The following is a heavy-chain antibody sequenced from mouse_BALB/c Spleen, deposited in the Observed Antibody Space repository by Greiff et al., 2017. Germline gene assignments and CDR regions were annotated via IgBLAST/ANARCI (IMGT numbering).Heavy chain of an antibody. V-gene: IGHV14-4*02. CDR1: GFNIKDYY. CDR3: SAGSTGSFAY. J-gene: IGHJ3*01. D-gene: IGHD6-1*01. CDR2: LDPENGDT. Sequence: EVQLQQSGAELVRSGASVKLSCTASGFNIKDYYMHWVKQRPEQGLEWIGWLDPENGDTEYAPKFQGKATMTADTSSNTAYLQLSSLTSDDTAVYYWSAGSTGSFAYWGQGTLVTVSA.